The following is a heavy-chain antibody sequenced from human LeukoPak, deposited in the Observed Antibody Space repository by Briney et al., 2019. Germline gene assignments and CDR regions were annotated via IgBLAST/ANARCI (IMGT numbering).Heavy chain of an antibody. CDR3: ARNGFDTNGAYYFDY. J-gene: IGHJ4*02. Sequence: ASVKVSCKASGYTFTGYYMHWVRQAPGQGLEWMGWINPNSGGTNYAQKFQGRVTMTRDTSISTACMELSRLRSDDTAVYYCARNGFDTNGAYYFDYWGQGTLVTVSS. D-gene: IGHD2-8*01. CDR2: INPNSGGT. V-gene: IGHV1-2*02. CDR1: GYTFTGYY.